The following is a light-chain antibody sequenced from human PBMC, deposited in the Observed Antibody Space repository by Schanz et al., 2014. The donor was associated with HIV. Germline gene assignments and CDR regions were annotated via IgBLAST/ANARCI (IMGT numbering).Light chain of an antibody. V-gene: IGLV1-51*01. CDR2: ANH. CDR3: ATWDSTLSAVV. Sequence: QSVLTQPPSVSAAPGQKVTIACSGSAFNIGQNFVSWYQHLPGTAPKLLIYANHERPSGVSDRFSGSKSGTSATLGITGLQTGDEADYYCATWDSTLSAVVFGGGTKLTVL. J-gene: IGLJ2*01. CDR1: AFNIGQNF.